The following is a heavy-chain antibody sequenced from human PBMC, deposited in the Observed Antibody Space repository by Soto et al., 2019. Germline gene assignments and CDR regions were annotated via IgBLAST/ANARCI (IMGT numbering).Heavy chain of an antibody. CDR1: GYTFTSYD. Sequence: QVQLVQSGAEVKKPGASVKVSCKASGYTFTSYDINWVRQATGQGLEWMGWMNPNSGNTGYAQKCRGRDTMTRNTSISTAYMELSSLRSEDTAVYYCARERTGTTSMDVWGQGTTVTVSS. V-gene: IGHV1-8*01. D-gene: IGHD1-1*01. CDR3: ARERTGTTSMDV. J-gene: IGHJ6*02. CDR2: MNPNSGNT.